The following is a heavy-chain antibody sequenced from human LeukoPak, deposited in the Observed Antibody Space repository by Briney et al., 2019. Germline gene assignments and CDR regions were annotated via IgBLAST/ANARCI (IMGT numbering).Heavy chain of an antibody. D-gene: IGHD4-11*01. CDR3: ARRGGAYSNYAFDI. CDR1: GGTFSSYA. J-gene: IGHJ3*02. V-gene: IGHV1-69*13. Sequence: GASVKVSCKASGGTFSSYAISWVRQAPGQGLEWMGGIIPIFGTANYAQKFQGRVTITADESTSTAYMELSSLRSEDTAVYYCARRGGAYSNYAFDIWGQGTMVTVSS. CDR2: IIPIFGTA.